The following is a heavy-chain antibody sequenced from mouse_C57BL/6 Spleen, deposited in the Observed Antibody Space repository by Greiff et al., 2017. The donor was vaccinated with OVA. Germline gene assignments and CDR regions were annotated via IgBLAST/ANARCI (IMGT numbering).Heavy chain of an antibody. J-gene: IGHJ2*01. CDR3: ARAYDWYFDY. Sequence: VQLQESGPELVKPGASVKISCKASGYAFSSSWMNWVKQRPGKGLEWIGRIYPGDGDTNYNGKFKGKATLTADKSSSTAYMQLSSLTSEDSAVYFCARAYDWYFDYWGQGTTLTVSS. CDR1: GYAFSSSW. CDR2: IYPGDGDT. D-gene: IGHD6-5*01. V-gene: IGHV1-82*01.